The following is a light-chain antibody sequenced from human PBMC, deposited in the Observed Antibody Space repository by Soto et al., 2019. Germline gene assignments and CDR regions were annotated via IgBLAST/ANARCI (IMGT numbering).Light chain of an antibody. Sequence: QSALAQPPSAFGSPGKSVTLSFPGTQNYIGVYDLVSWYQHHPGKAPRLIIYEVVQRPSGVPDRFSGSKSGNTASLTVSGLQAADEANYFCKSYAGSNTYVFGSGTKVTVL. CDR1: QNYIGVYDL. CDR3: KSYAGSNTYV. CDR2: EVV. V-gene: IGLV2-8*01. J-gene: IGLJ1*01.